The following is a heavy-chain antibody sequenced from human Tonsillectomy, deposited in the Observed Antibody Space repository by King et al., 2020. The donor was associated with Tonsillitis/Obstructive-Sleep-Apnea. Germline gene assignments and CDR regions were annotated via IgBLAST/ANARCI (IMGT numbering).Heavy chain of an antibody. D-gene: IGHD2-2*01. CDR1: GGSFSAYY. J-gene: IGHJ6*03. Sequence: VQLQQWGAGLLKPSETLSLTCAVYGGSFSAYYWSWIRQPPGKGLEWIGEINHSGSTNYNPSLKSRVTISVDTSKNQFSLKLSSVTAADTAVDYCARSELVVVPAAGNYYYYMDVWGKGTTVTVSS. V-gene: IGHV4-34*01. CDR3: ARSELVVVPAAGNYYYYMDV. CDR2: INHSGST.